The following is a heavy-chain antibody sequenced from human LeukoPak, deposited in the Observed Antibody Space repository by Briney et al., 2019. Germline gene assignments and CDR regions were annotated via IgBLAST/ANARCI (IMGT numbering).Heavy chain of an antibody. CDR3: ARRAAFDI. CDR1: GGSFSGYY. CDR2: INHSGST. V-gene: IGHV4-34*01. J-gene: IGHJ3*02. Sequence: SETLSLTCAVYGGSFSGYYWSWIRQPPGEGLEWIGEINHSGSTNYNPSLKSRVTISVDTSKNQFSLKLSSVTAADTAVYYCARRAAFDIWGQGTMVTVSS.